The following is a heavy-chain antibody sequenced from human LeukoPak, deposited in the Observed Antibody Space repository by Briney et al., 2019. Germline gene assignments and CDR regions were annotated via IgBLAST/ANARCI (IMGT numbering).Heavy chain of an antibody. CDR2: IYYSGST. V-gene: IGHV4-39*07. CDR3: ARDRYYCSGGSCLHDAFDI. J-gene: IGHJ3*02. CDR1: GGSISSSSYY. D-gene: IGHD2-15*01. Sequence: PSETLSLTCTVSGGSISSSSYYWGWIRQPPGKGLERIGSIYYSGSTYYNPSLKSRVTISVDTSKNQFSLKLSSVTAADTAVYYCARDRYYCSGGSCLHDAFDIWGQGTMVTVSS.